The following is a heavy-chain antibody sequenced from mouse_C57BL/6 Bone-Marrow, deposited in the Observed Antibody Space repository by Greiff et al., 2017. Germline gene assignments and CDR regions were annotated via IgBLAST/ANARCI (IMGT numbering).Heavy chain of an antibody. CDR2: IHPNSGST. J-gene: IGHJ3*01. V-gene: IGHV1-64*01. CDR1: GYTFTSYW. CDR3: ARARYYYGSSYEFAY. D-gene: IGHD1-1*01. Sequence: QVQLQQPGAELVKPGASVKLSCKASGYTFTSYWMHWVKQRPGQGLEWIGMIHPNSGSTNYNEKFKSKATLTVDKSSSTAYMQLSSLTSEDSAVYYGARARYYYGSSYEFAYWGQGTLVTVSA.